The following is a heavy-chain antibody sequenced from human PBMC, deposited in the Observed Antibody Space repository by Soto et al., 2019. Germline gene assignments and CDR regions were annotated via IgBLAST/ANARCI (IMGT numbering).Heavy chain of an antibody. CDR1: GFSFSLFW. CDR2: INEDGSEK. V-gene: IGHV3-7*03. J-gene: IGHJ4*02. D-gene: IGHD3-16*01. Sequence: HPGGSLRLSCAASGFSFSLFWMSWVRQTPGKVLEWVANINEDGSEKFFADSVKGRFTISRDNAKNSLSLQMNSLTADDTAVYYCARTGWPQSSYYFDYWGQGTLVTVSS. CDR3: ARTGWPQSSYYFDY.